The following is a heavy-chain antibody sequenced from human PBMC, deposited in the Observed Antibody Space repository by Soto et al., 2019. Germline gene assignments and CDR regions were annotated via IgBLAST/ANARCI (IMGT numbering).Heavy chain of an antibody. D-gene: IGHD5-12*01. CDR2: ISGSGGST. Sequence: GSLRLSCAASGFTFSSYAMSWVRQAPGKGLEWVSAISGSGGSTYYADSVKGRFTISRDNSKNTLYLQMNSLRAEDTAVYYCAKVTRGYSGYDPGSYYFDYWGQGTLVTVSS. J-gene: IGHJ4*02. CDR3: AKVTRGYSGYDPGSYYFDY. CDR1: GFTFSSYA. V-gene: IGHV3-23*01.